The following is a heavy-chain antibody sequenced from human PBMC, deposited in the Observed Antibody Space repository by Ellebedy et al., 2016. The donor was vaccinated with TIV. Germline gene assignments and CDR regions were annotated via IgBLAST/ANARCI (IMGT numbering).Heavy chain of an antibody. Sequence: SLKISXAASGFTFSTYWMHWVRQAPGKGLEWVSGISWSSLSKDYAASVKGRFIISRDNAMSSLYLEMNSLRPEDTALYYCAKTRGGIYFDYWGLGTLVTVSS. CDR3: AKTRGGIYFDY. V-gene: IGHV3-9*01. J-gene: IGHJ4*02. CDR1: GFTFSTYW. CDR2: ISWSSLSK. D-gene: IGHD6-25*01.